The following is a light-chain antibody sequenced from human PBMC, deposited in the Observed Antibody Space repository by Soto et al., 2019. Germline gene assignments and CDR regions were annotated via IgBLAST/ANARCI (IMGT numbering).Light chain of an antibody. CDR1: QGISNY. Sequence: DIQMTQSPSSLSASVRDRVTITCRASQGISNYLAWYQQKPGKVPKLLIYAASTLQSGVPSRFSGSGSGTDFTPTISSLQPEDGATYYCQKYDSAPWTFGQGTKVEIK. J-gene: IGKJ1*01. CDR3: QKYDSAPWT. CDR2: AAS. V-gene: IGKV1-27*01.